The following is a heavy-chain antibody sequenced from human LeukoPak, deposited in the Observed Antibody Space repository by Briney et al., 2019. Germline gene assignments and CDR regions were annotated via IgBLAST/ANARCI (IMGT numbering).Heavy chain of an antibody. V-gene: IGHV4-34*01. CDR2: INHSGST. CDR3: ARGGGGGPEDY. D-gene: IGHD3-16*01. Sequence: SETLSLTCAVYGGSFSGYYWSWIRQPPGKGLEWIGEINHSGSTNYNPSLKSRVTISVDTSKNQFSLKLSSVTAADTAVYYCARGGGGGPEDYWGQGTLVTVSS. J-gene: IGHJ4*02. CDR1: GGSFSGYY.